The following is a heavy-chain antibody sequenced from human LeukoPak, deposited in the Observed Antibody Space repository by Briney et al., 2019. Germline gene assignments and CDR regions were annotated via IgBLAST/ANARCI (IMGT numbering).Heavy chain of an antibody. V-gene: IGHV1-8*01. J-gene: IGHJ5*01. D-gene: IGHD5-18*01. CDR3: ARSRYGDFDS. CDR1: GYTFSNYD. CDR2: VNPNTGNT. Sequence: ASVKVSCKTSGYTFSNYDINWVRQASGQGFEWVGWVNPNTGNTGYAQKFQGRVSLTRVTSMSTAYLELRSLKSEDTAVYYCARSRYGDFDSWGQGTQVIVSS.